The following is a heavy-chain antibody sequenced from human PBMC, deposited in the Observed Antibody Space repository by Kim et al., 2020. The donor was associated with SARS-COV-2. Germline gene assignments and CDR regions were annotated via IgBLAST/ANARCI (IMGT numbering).Heavy chain of an antibody. J-gene: IGHJ5*01. Sequence: SETLSLTCTVSGGSISSSSYYWGWIRQPPGKGLEWIGSIYYSGSTYYNPSLKSRVTISVDTSKNQFSLKLSSVTAADTAVYYCARVSGDILTGYYPDWF. CDR1: GGSISSSSYY. CDR2: IYYSGST. CDR3: ARVSGDILTGYYPDWF. V-gene: IGHV4-39*07. D-gene: IGHD3-9*01.